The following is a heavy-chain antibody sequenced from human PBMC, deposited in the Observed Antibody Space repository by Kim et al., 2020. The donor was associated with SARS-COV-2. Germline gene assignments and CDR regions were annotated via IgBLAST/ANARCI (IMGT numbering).Heavy chain of an antibody. CDR3: VREMGGFDY. CDR2: GGT. J-gene: IGHJ4*02. Sequence: GGTTYAQKVQGRVTMTRDTSTSTVYMDLSSLRFEDTAVYYCVREMGGFDYWGQGTLVTVSS. D-gene: IGHD3-16*01. V-gene: IGHV1-46*01.